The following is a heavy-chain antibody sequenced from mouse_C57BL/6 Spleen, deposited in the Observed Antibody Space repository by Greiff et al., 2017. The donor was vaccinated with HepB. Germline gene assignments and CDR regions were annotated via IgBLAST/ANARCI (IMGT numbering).Heavy chain of an antibody. J-gene: IGHJ4*01. CDR2: IWSDGST. Sequence: QVQLQQSGPGLVAPSQSLSITCTVSGFSLTSYGVHWVRQPPGKGLEWLVVIWSDGSTTYNSALKSRLSISKDNSKSQVFLKMNSLQTDDTAMYYCARQNDYDPYYYAMDYWGQGTSVTVSS. D-gene: IGHD2-4*01. V-gene: IGHV2-6-1*01. CDR1: GFSLTSYG. CDR3: ARQNDYDPYYYAMDY.